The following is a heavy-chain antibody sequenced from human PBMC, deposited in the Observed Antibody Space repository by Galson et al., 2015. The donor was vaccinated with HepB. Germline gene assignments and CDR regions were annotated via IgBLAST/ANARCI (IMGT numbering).Heavy chain of an antibody. CDR2: ISSSSSTI. V-gene: IGHV3-48*02. D-gene: IGHD2-2*01. CDR3: ASESVALPAAPPLFDY. J-gene: IGHJ4*02. CDR1: GFTFSSYS. Sequence: SLRLSCAASGFTFSSYSMNWVRQAPGKGLEWVSYISSSSSTIYYADSVKGRFTISRDNAKNSLYLQMNSLRDEDTAVYYCASESVALPAAPPLFDYWGQGTLVTVSS.